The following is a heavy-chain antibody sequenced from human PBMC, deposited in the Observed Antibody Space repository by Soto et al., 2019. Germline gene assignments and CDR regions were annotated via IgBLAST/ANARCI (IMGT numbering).Heavy chain of an antibody. D-gene: IGHD3-10*01. CDR3: HSGSWTLVTMDV. J-gene: IGHJ6*02. Sequence: QVQLQESGPGLVKPSQTLSLTCTVSGGSISSVGYYWSWIRQHPGKGLEWIGYIYYSGSTYYNPSLKSRVTISVDTSKNQFSLRLSSVTAADTAVYYSHSGSWTLVTMDVWGQGTTVTVS. V-gene: IGHV4-31*03. CDR1: GGSISSVGYY. CDR2: IYYSGST.